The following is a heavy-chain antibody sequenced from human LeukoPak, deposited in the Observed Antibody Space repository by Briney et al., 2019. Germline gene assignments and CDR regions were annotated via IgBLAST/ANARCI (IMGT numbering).Heavy chain of an antibody. D-gene: IGHD3-10*01. CDR2: ISGSGGST. CDR1: GFTFSSYA. CDR3: AKLGLWFGELDFDY. V-gene: IGHV3-23*01. J-gene: IGHJ4*02. Sequence: PGGSLRLSCAASGFTFSSYAMSWVRQAPGKGLGWVSAISGSGGSTYYADSVKGRFTISRDNSKNTLYLQMNSLRAEDTAVYYCAKLGLWFGELDFDYWGQGTLVTVSS.